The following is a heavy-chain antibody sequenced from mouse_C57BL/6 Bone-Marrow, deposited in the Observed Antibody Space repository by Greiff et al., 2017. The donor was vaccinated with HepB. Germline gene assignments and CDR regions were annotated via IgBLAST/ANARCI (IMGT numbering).Heavy chain of an antibody. Sequence: EVMLVESGGGLVQSGRSPRLSCATSGFTFSDFYMEWVRQAPGKGLEWIAASRNKANDYTTEYSASVKGRFIVSRDTSQSILYLQMNALRAEDTAIYYCARDAYYYAMDYWGQGTSVTVSS. CDR2: SRNKANDYTT. CDR3: ARDAYYYAMDY. CDR1: GFTFSDFY. V-gene: IGHV7-1*01. J-gene: IGHJ4*01.